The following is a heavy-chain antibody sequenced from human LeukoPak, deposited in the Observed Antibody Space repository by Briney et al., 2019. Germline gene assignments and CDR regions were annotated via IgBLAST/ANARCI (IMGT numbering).Heavy chain of an antibody. CDR2: INHSGST. D-gene: IGHD3-10*01. V-gene: IGHV4-34*01. CDR1: GGSFSGYY. CDR3: AKSNGYGLVDI. J-gene: IGHJ3*02. Sequence: SETLSLTCAVYGGSFSGYYWSWIRQPPGKGLEWIGEINHSGSTNYNPSLKSRVTISLDTSRNQFSLNLNSVTAADTAVYYCAKSNGYGLVDIWGQGTMVTVSS.